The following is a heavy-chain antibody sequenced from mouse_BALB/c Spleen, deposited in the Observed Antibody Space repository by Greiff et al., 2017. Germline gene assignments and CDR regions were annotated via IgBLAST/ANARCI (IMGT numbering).Heavy chain of an antibody. V-gene: IGHV3-2*02. J-gene: IGHJ3*01. CDR2: ISYSGST. Sequence: DVQLQESGPGLVKPSQSLSLTCTVTGYSITSDYAWNWIRQFPGNKLEWMGYISYSGSTSYNPSLKSRISITRDTSKNQFFLQLNSVTTEDTATYYCATIPFAYWGQGTLVTVSA. CDR1: GYSITSDYA. CDR3: ATIPFAY. D-gene: IGHD5-1-1*01.